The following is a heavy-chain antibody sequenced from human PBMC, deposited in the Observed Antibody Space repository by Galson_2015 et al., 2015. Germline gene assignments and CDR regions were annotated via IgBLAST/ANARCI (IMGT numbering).Heavy chain of an antibody. CDR1: GFTVSNTY. CDR2: IYSGGTT. J-gene: IGHJ4*02. V-gene: IGHV3-53*01. Sequence: SLRLSCAASGFTVSNTYMSWVRQAPGKGLDWVSVIYSGGTTYYADSVKGRFTISRDNSKNMLYLQMSSLGPEDTAVYYCARYSRSRTFDYWGQGTLVIVSS. CDR3: ARYSRSRTFDY. D-gene: IGHD2-21*01.